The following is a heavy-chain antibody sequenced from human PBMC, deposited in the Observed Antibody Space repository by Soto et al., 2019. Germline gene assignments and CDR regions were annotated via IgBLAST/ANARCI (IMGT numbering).Heavy chain of an antibody. CDR2: ISYDGNKK. Sequence: HPGGSLRLSCAAPGFTLSSYSMHWVRQAPGKGLEWVSVISYDGNKKLYGDSVKGRFSISRDTSKNTVYLQMNSLRPEDTAVYYCARSIAVAGLDYWGQGTLVTVSS. V-gene: IGHV3-30-3*01. D-gene: IGHD6-19*01. CDR1: GFTLSSYS. CDR3: ARSIAVAGLDY. J-gene: IGHJ4*02.